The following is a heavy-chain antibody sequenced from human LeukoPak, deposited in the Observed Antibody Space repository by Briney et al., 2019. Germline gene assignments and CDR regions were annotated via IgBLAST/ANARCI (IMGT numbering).Heavy chain of an antibody. J-gene: IGHJ6*03. V-gene: IGHV5-51*01. CDR2: IYPGDSDT. CDR3: ARRNYDYVWHYYYYYMDV. Sequence: GESLKISCKGSGYSFTSYWIGWVRQMPGKGLEWMGIIYPGDSDTRYSPSSQGQVTISADKSISTAYLQWSSLKASDTAMYYCARRNYDYVWHYYYYYMDVWGKGTTVTVSS. CDR1: GYSFTSYW. D-gene: IGHD3-16*01.